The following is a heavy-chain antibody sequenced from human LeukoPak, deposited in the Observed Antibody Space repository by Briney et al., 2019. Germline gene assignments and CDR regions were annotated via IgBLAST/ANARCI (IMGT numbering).Heavy chain of an antibody. CDR1: GGSISSYY. V-gene: IGHV4-59*01. Sequence: SETLSLTCTVSGGSISSYYWSWIRQPPGKGLEWIGYIYYSGSTNYNPSLRSRVTISVDTSKSQFSLNLSSVTAADTAVYYCARASDYGDHGGHYYYYGVDVRGQGTTVTVSS. J-gene: IGHJ6*02. D-gene: IGHD4-17*01. CDR3: ARASDYGDHGGHYYYYGVDV. CDR2: IYYSGST.